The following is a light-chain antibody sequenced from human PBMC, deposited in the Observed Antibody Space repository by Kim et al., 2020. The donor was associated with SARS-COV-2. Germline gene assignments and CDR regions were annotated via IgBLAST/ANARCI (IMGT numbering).Light chain of an antibody. CDR3: QAWDSSTAV. Sequence: SESPVQTASITCDGVKWGDEYACWYQQKPGQSPVLVIYQDSKRPSGIPERFSGSNSGNTATLTISGTQAMDEADYYCQAWDSSTAVFGGGTKLTVL. CDR1: KWGDEY. J-gene: IGLJ3*02. V-gene: IGLV3-1*01. CDR2: QDS.